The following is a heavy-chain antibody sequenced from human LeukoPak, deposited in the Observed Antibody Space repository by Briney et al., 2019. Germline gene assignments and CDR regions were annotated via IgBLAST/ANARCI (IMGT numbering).Heavy chain of an antibody. CDR1: GYSLTSYC. CDR2: IYPGESDT. D-gene: IGHD1-1*01. J-gene: IGHJ4*02. CDR3: ARYTDHYYFDY. Sequence: DPLKTSGTDSGYSLTSYCIGWVRQMPGKGLEWMGIIYPGESDTRYSPSFQGQVTISADKSISTAYLQWSSLNTSDTAMYYCARYTDHYYFDYWGQGTLVTVSS. V-gene: IGHV5-51*01.